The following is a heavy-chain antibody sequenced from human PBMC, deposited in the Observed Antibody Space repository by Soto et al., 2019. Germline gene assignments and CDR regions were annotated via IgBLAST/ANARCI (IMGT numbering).Heavy chain of an antibody. D-gene: IGHD6-6*01. CDR1: GFTFSSYS. V-gene: IGHV3-21*01. CDR3: ARDPSYSSSSYGMDV. Sequence: GGSLRLSCAASGFTFSSYSMNWVRQAPGKGLEWVSSISSSSSYIYYADSVKGRFTISRDNAKNSLYLQMNSLRAEDTAVYYCARDPSYSSSSYGMDVWGQGTTVTVSS. J-gene: IGHJ6*02. CDR2: ISSSSSYI.